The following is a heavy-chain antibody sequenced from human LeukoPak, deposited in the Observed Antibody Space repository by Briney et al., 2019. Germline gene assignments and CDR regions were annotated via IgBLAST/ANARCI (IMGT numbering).Heavy chain of an antibody. CDR1: GFTFSSYA. J-gene: IGHJ4*02. Sequence: GGSLRLSCAASGFTFSSYAMHWVRQAPGKGLEWVAVISYDGSNKYYADSVKGRFTISRDNSKNTLYLQMNSLRAEDTAVYYCARDSSLGELSPPGYWGQGTLVTVSS. D-gene: IGHD3-16*02. V-gene: IGHV3-30-3*01. CDR2: ISYDGSNK. CDR3: ARDSSLGELSPPGY.